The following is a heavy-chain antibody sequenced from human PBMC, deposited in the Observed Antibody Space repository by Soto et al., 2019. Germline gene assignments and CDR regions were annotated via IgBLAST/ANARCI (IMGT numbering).Heavy chain of an antibody. CDR3: ARVSGTTWDFDY. D-gene: IGHD1-7*01. Sequence: PSETLSLTCTVSGGSISSGGYYWSWIRQPPGKGLEWIGYIYYSGSTYYNPSLKSRVTISVDTSKNQFSLKLSSVTAADTAVYYCARVSGTTWDFDYWGQGTLVTVSS. V-gene: IGHV4-30-4*01. CDR1: GGSISSGGYY. CDR2: IYYSGST. J-gene: IGHJ4*02.